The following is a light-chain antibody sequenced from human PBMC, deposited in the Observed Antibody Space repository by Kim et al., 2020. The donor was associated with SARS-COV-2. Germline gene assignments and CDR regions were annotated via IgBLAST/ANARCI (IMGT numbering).Light chain of an antibody. Sequence: DIQFTQSPSFLSASVGDRVTITCRASQGISSYLAWYQQKPGKAPKLLIYAASTLQSGVPSRFSGSGSGTEFTLTISSLQPEDFATYYCQQLNSYPPYTFGQGTKLEI. V-gene: IGKV1-9*01. CDR3: QQLNSYPPYT. CDR1: QGISSY. CDR2: AAS. J-gene: IGKJ2*01.